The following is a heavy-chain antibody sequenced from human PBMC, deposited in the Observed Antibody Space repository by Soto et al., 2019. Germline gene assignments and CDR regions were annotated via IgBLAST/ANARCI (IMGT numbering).Heavy chain of an antibody. V-gene: IGHV2-5*02. Sequence: QITLKESGPTLVKPTQTLTLTCTFSGFSLSTSGVGVGWIRQPPGKALEWLTLIYWAEDKRYSPSLKSRLTNTPDTAKNQVVLTMTNMDPVDTGTYYCAHRSPRLETYYYDSSGYYTPSDYFDYWGQGTLVTVSS. CDR2: IYWAEDK. D-gene: IGHD3-22*01. CDR1: GFSLSTSGVG. CDR3: AHRSPRLETYYYDSSGYYTPSDYFDY. J-gene: IGHJ4*02.